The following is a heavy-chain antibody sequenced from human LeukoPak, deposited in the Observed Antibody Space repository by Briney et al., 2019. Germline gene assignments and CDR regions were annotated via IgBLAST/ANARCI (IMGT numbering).Heavy chain of an antibody. D-gene: IGHD6-13*01. CDR1: GFTFSRSW. CDR2: ISPDGSTK. V-gene: IGHV3-7*03. Sequence: GGSLRLSCAASGFTFSRSWMSWVRQPPGKGLEWVANISPDGSTKYHMDSVKGRFTISRDNAKDSLYLEMSRLRDDDTAMYYCATGASGSWDFGGQGTLVTVSS. CDR3: ATGASGSWDF. J-gene: IGHJ4*02.